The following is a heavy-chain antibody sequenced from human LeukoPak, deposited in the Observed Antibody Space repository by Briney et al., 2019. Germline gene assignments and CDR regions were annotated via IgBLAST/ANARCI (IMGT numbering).Heavy chain of an antibody. V-gene: IGHV1-18*01. CDR3: ASSPRGIVGAPQLDFDY. Sequence: GPSVKVSCKASGYTFTSYGISWVRQAPGQGLKWMGWISAYNGNTNYAQKLQGRVTMTTDTSTSTAYMELRSLRSDDTAVYYCASSPRGIVGAPQLDFDYWGQGTLVTVSS. D-gene: IGHD1-26*01. J-gene: IGHJ4*02. CDR1: GYTFTSYG. CDR2: ISAYNGNT.